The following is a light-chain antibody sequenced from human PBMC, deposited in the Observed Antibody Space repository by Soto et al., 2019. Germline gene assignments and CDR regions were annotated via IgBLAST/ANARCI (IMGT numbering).Light chain of an antibody. CDR2: GAS. CDR1: QTVSSNF. CDR3: QQYGSSPGLT. J-gene: IGKJ4*01. Sequence: IVLTQSPGTLSLSPGERATLSCRASQTVSSNFLAWYQEKPGQGPRLLIYGASTRATGIPDRFSGSGSGTDFTLTISRLDPEDFAVYYCQQYGSSPGLTFGGGTKVDIK. V-gene: IGKV3-20*01.